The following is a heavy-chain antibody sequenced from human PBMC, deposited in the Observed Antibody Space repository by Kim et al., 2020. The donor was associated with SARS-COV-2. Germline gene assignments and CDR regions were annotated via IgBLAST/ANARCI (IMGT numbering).Heavy chain of an antibody. CDR1: EFSFSSYH. D-gene: IGHD3-3*01. Sequence: GGSLRLSCRGSEFSFSSYHMSWVRQAPGKGLEWVAFIKADGSVQSYVDSVKGRFTISRDNAENSLYLQMNSLRDEDTAVYYCARDWSGMVSGRGIDMWGQGTMVTVSS. V-gene: IGHV3-7*01. CDR3: ARDWSGMVSGRGIDM. J-gene: IGHJ3*02. CDR2: IKADGSVQ.